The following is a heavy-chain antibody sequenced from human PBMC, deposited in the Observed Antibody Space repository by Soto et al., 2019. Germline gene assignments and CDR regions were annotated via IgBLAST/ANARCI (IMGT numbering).Heavy chain of an antibody. Sequence: EVQLVESGGGLVMPGGSLRLSCAASGFTFSTYHMNWVRQAPGKGLEWVSSINPSSSHIYYADSVKGRFTISRDNSKKSLYLQINILRTEDAAVYYCARVYCGGGGCYLRRAAFDVWGQGTMVTVSS. J-gene: IGHJ3*01. CDR1: GFTFSTYH. CDR2: INPSSSHI. D-gene: IGHD2-15*01. V-gene: IGHV3-21*01. CDR3: ARVYCGGGGCYLRRAAFDV.